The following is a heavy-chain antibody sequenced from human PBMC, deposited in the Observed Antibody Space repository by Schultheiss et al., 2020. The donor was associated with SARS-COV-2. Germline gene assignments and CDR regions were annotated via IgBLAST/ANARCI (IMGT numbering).Heavy chain of an antibody. D-gene: IGHD6-19*01. V-gene: IGHV4-34*01. Sequence: SKTLSLTCAVYGGSFSGYYWSWIRQPPGKGLEWIGEINDSGSTNYNPSLKSRVTISVDTSKNQFSLKLSSVTAADTAVYYCARDTSEYSSGSYYYYGMDVWGQGTTVTVSS. J-gene: IGHJ6*02. CDR3: ARDTSEYSSGSYYYYGMDV. CDR1: GGSFSGYY. CDR2: INDSGST.